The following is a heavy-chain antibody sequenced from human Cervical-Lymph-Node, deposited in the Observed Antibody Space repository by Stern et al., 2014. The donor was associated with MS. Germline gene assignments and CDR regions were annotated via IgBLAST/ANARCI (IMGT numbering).Heavy chain of an antibody. CDR1: GFTFSSYA. Sequence: MQLVESGGGVVQPGRSLRLSCAASGFTFSSYAMHWVRQAPGKGLEWVAVISYDGSNKYYADSVKGRFTISRDNSKNTLYLQMNSLRAEDTAVYYCARVGGDCPFDYWGQGTLVTVSS. V-gene: IGHV3-30*01. CDR2: ISYDGSNK. CDR3: ARVGGDCPFDY. D-gene: IGHD2-21*02. J-gene: IGHJ4*02.